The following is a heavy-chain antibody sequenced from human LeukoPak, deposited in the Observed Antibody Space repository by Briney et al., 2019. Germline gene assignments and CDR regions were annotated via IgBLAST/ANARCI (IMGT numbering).Heavy chain of an antibody. CDR3: TSLYSNNWYLGDY. Sequence: PSETLSLTCTVSGASIISYYWNWIRQPPGKGLEWIGYIYYEGSTKYNPSLNSRVTISVDTSKNQFSLKLTSVTAADTAVYYCTSLYSNNWYLGDYWGQGALVTVSS. V-gene: IGHV4-59*12. D-gene: IGHD6-13*01. CDR1: GASIISYY. CDR2: IYYEGST. J-gene: IGHJ4*02.